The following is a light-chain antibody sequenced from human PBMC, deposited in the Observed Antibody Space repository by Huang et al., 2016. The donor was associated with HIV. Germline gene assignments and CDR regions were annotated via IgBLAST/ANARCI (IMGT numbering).Light chain of an antibody. CDR1: QGIGNS. V-gene: IGKV1-NL1*01. CDR2: ATS. CDR3: QQYHSLPWT. Sequence: DIQMTQSPSSLSASVGDRVAITCRASQGIGNSLAWYQQKPEKAPRLLLYATSTLESGVPSRFSGNGSGTHYTLTINTLHPEDIASYYCQQYHSLPWTFGQGTKVEIK. J-gene: IGKJ1*01.